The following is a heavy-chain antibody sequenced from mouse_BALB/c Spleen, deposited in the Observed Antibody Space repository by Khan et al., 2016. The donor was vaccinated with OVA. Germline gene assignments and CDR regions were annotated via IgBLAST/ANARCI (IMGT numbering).Heavy chain of an antibody. CDR2: IWGDGST. V-gene: IGHV2-3*01. Sequence: QVQLKESGPGLVAPSQSLSITCTVSGFSLTKYGVSWVRQSPGKGLEWLGIIWGDGSTTYHSALQSTLSISKDNSKSHVFFTLNSLQADDTATYYCARVDDANVDGWYFDVWGAGTTVTVSS. CDR3: ARVDDANVDGWYFDV. D-gene: IGHD4-1*01. J-gene: IGHJ1*01. CDR1: GFSLTKYG.